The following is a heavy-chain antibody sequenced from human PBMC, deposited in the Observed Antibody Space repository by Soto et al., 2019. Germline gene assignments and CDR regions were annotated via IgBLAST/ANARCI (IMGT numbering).Heavy chain of an antibody. CDR3: ARDSGSYYFDY. CDR1: GFTFSSYG. V-gene: IGHV3-33*01. CDR2: IWYDGSNK. D-gene: IGHD1-26*01. J-gene: IGHJ4*02. Sequence: GGSLRLSCAASGFTFSSYGMHWVRQAPGKGLEWVAVIWYDGSNKYYADSVKGRFTISRDNSKNTLYLQMNSLRAEDTAVYYCARDSGSYYFDYWGQGTLVTVSS.